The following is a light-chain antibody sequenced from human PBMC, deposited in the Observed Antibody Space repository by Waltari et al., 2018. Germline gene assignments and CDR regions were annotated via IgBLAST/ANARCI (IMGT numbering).Light chain of an antibody. CDR3: QQSYSTWT. J-gene: IGKJ1*01. CDR2: SAS. V-gene: IGKV1-39*01. Sequence: DIQMTQSPSSLSASVGDRATITCRASQSISTFLNWYRQKPGKAPELLIYSASILQSGVPSRFSGSGSGTDYTLTISSLQAEDFATYYCQQSYSTWTFGQGTKVEIK. CDR1: QSISTF.